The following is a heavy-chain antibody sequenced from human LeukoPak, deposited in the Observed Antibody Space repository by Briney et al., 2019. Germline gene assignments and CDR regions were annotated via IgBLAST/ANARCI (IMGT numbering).Heavy chain of an antibody. D-gene: IGHD2-21*01. CDR1: GYSFTSYW. CDR2: IYPGDSDT. V-gene: IGHV5-51*01. J-gene: IGHJ3*02. Sequence: GESLKISCKGSGYSFTSYWIGWVRQMPGKGLEWMGIIYPGDSDTRYSPSLQGQVTISADKSISTAYLQWSSLRASDTAMYYCARPSYSAPDAFDIWGQGTMVTVSS. CDR3: ARPSYSAPDAFDI.